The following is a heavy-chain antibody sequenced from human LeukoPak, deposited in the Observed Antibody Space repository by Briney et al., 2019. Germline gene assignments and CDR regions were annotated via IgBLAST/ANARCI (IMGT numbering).Heavy chain of an antibody. J-gene: IGHJ4*02. Sequence: PGGSLRLSCAASGFTFSSYGMHWVRQAPGKGLEWVAFIRYDGSNKYYADSVKGRFTISRDNSKNTLYLQMNSLRAEDTAVYYCSKTNSSGWYQFDYWRQGTLVTVSS. CDR2: IRYDGSNK. V-gene: IGHV3-30*02. CDR3: SKTNSSGWYQFDY. D-gene: IGHD6-19*01. CDR1: GFTFSSYG.